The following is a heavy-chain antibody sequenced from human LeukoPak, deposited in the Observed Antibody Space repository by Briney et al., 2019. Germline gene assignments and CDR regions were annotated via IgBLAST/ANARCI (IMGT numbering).Heavy chain of an antibody. J-gene: IGHJ4*02. CDR2: IYPRDSDT. V-gene: IGHV5-51*01. CDR3: TSPRSGVGIDY. Sequence: GESLKISCKGSGYSFTSYWIGWVRQMPGKGLEYMGIIYPRDSDTRYSPSFQGQVTISADKSISTAYLQWSSLKASDTAIYYCTSPRSGVGIDYWGQGTLVTVS. CDR1: GYSFTSYW. D-gene: IGHD3-10*01.